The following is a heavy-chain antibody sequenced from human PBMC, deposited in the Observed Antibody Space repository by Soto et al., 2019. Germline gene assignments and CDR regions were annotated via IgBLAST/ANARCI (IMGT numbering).Heavy chain of an antibody. CDR2: INSDGGST. CDR1: GFTFSNFA. Sequence: GGSLRLSCSASGFTFSNFAMHWVRQAPGKGLEFVSAINSDGGSTYYADSVKGRFTISRDNSKNTLYLQMSSLRPEDTAVYYCVKKPPYYYYGMDVWGQGTTVTVSS. CDR3: VKKPPYYYYGMDV. V-gene: IGHV3-64D*06. J-gene: IGHJ6*02.